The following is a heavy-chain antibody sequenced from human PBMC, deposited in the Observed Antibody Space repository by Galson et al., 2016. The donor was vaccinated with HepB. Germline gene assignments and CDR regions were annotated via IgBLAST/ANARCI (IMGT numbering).Heavy chain of an antibody. D-gene: IGHD6-13*01. CDR2: ISGNGGTT. J-gene: IGHJ6*02. Sequence: SLRLSCAASGFTFSSYAMSWVRQAPGKGLEWVSAISGNGGTTYYADSVKGRFTISRDNSKNTLYLQMNSLRAEDTAVSYCAKDLASSSSYPGDVWGQGTTVTVSS. CDR3: AKDLASSSSYPGDV. CDR1: GFTFSSYA. V-gene: IGHV3-23*01.